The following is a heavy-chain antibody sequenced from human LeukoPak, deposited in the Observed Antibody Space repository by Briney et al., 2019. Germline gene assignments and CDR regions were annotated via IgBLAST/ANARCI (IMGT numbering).Heavy chain of an antibody. J-gene: IGHJ3*02. CDR3: ASISPYDSRGYHNLDDAFDI. D-gene: IGHD3-22*01. Sequence: GVSVKVSCKASGYTFTSYGISWVRQAPGQGLEWMGWISAYNGNTNYAQKLQGRVTMTTDTSTSTAYMELRSLRSDDTAVYYCASISPYDSRGYHNLDDAFDIWGQGTMLTVSS. CDR2: ISAYNGNT. CDR1: GYTFTSYG. V-gene: IGHV1-18*01.